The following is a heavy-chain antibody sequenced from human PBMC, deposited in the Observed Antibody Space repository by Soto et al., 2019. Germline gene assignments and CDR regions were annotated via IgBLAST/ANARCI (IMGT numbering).Heavy chain of an antibody. Sequence: EVQLVESGGGLVQPGGSLRLSCAASGFTFSSYWMHWVRQAPGKGLVWVSRINSDGSSTSYADSVKGRFTISRDNVKNTLYLQMNSMRAEDTAVYYCAREAYDYVWGSYRQEYFQHWGQGTLVTVSS. CDR3: AREAYDYVWGSYRQEYFQH. CDR2: INSDGSST. CDR1: GFTFSSYW. V-gene: IGHV3-74*01. J-gene: IGHJ1*01. D-gene: IGHD3-16*02.